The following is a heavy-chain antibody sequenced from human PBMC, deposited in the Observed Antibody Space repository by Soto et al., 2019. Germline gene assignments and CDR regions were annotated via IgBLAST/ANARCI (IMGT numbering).Heavy chain of an antibody. CDR2: IRSKAYGGTT. D-gene: IGHD4-17*01. CDR1: GFTFGDYA. Sequence: PGGSLRLSCTASGFTFGDYAMSWFRQAPGKGLEWVGFIRSKAYGGTTEYAASVKGRFTISRDDSKSIAYLQMNSLKTEDTAVYYCTRDGPDYGDYSWGETHDAFDIWGQGTMVTVSS. V-gene: IGHV3-49*03. CDR3: TRDGPDYGDYSWGETHDAFDI. J-gene: IGHJ3*02.